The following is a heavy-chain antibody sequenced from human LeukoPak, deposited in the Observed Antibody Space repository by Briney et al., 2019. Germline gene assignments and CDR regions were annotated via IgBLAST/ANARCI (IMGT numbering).Heavy chain of an antibody. CDR2: INPNSGYT. V-gene: IGHV1-8*01. D-gene: IGHD2-15*01. CDR1: GYIFTSYD. J-gene: IGHJ5*02. Sequence: ASVKVSCKASGYIFTSYDISWVRQAAGQGPEWMGWINPNSGYTGYAQNFQGRVTITRSSSENTAFMELSSLRSEDTAVYYCAGDHGVAVVAANWFDPWGQGTLVTVSS. CDR3: AGDHGVAVVAANWFDP.